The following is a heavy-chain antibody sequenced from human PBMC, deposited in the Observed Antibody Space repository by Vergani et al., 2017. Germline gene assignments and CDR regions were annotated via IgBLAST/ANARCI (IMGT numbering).Heavy chain of an antibody. CDR2: IIPIFGTA. D-gene: IGHD3-3*01. CDR1: GGTFSSYA. V-gene: IGHV1-69*18. J-gene: IGHJ5*02. CDR3: ARSVGLRFLEWLPREGWFDP. Sequence: QVQLVQSGAEVKKPGSSVKVSCKASGGTFSSYAISWVRQAPGQGLEWMGRIIPIFGTANYAQKFQGRVTITADESTSTAYMELSSLRSEDTAVDYCARSVGLRFLEWLPREGWFDPWGQGTLVTVSS.